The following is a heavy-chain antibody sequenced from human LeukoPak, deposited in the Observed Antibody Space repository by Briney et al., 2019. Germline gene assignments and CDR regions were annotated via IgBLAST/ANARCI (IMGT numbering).Heavy chain of an antibody. D-gene: IGHD3-16*01. CDR3: ASWHWGTSQEIDY. Sequence: GASVTVSCTASGYTFTSYAMHWVRQAPGQRLEWMGWINAGNGNTKYSQKFQGRVTITRDTSASTAYMELSSLRSEDTAVYYCASWHWGTSQEIDYWGQGTLVTVSS. CDR2: INAGNGNT. V-gene: IGHV1-3*01. J-gene: IGHJ4*02. CDR1: GYTFTSYA.